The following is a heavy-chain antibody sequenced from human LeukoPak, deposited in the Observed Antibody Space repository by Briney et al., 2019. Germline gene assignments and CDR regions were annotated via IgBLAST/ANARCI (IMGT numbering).Heavy chain of an antibody. Sequence: ASVKVSCKASGYTFTGYYMHWVRQAPGQGLEWMGWINTNTGNPTYAQGFTGRFVFSLDTSVSTAYLQISSLKAEDTAVYYCARDPWPTSGSYSSFDYWGQGTLVTVSS. D-gene: IGHD1-26*01. V-gene: IGHV7-4-1*02. CDR2: INTNTGNP. CDR3: ARDPWPTSGSYSSFDY. J-gene: IGHJ4*02. CDR1: GYTFTGYY.